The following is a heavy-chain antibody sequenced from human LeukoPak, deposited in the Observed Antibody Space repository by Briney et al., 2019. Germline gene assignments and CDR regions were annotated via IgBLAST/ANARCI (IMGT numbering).Heavy chain of an antibody. J-gene: IGHJ5*02. CDR1: GFTFTSSA. V-gene: IGHV1-58*02. CDR3: ARDIGDSSGPRRYNWFDP. Sequence: TSVKVSCKASGFTFTSSAMQWVRQARGQRLEWIGWIVVGSGNTNYAQKFQGRVTITADKSTSTAYMELSSLRSEDTAVYYCARDIGDSSGPRRYNWFDPWGQGTLVTVSS. CDR2: IVVGSGNT. D-gene: IGHD3-22*01.